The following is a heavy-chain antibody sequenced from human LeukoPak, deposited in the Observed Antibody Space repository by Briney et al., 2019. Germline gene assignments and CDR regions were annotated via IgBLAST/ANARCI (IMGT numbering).Heavy chain of an antibody. Sequence: SETLSLTCAVYGGSFSGYYWSWIRQPPGKGLEWIGEINHSGSTNYNPSLKSRVTISVDTSKNQFSLKLSSVTAADTAVYYCASSPDYGDPKGYWGQGTLVTVSS. V-gene: IGHV4-34*01. CDR1: GGSFSGYY. CDR3: ASSPDYGDPKGY. J-gene: IGHJ4*02. D-gene: IGHD4-17*01. CDR2: INHSGST.